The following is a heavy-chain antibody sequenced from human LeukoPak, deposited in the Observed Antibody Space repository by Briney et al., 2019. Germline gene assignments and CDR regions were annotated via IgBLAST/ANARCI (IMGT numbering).Heavy chain of an antibody. CDR2: IIPVFGTP. CDR3: ARDVIVVVVAATFSWFDP. V-gene: IGHV1-69*05. J-gene: IGHJ5*02. Sequence: SVKVSCKASGGTFRSYAISWVRQAPGQGLEWLGGIIPVFGTPNYAQKLQGRVTMTTDTSTSTAYMELRSLRSDDTAVYYCARDVIVVVVAATFSWFDPWGQGTLVTVSS. D-gene: IGHD2-15*01. CDR1: GGTFRSYA.